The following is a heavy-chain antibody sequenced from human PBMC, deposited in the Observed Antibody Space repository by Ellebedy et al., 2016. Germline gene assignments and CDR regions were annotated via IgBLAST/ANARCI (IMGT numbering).Heavy chain of an antibody. V-gene: IGHV3-7*01. D-gene: IGHD2/OR15-2a*01. J-gene: IGHJ6*02. CDR3: ARARFSFLGETHPRHYYYYGMDV. CDR1: GFTFSSYW. CDR2: IKQDGSEK. Sequence: GGSLRLXXAASGFTFSSYWMSWVRQAPGKGLEWVANIKQDGSEKYYVDSVKGRFTISRDNAKNSLYLQMNSLRAEDTAVYYCARARFSFLGETHPRHYYYYGMDVWGQGTTVTVSS.